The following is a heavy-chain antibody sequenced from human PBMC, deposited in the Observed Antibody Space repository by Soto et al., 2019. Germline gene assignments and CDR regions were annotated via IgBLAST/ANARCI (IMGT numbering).Heavy chain of an antibody. CDR1: GFILSDCA. CDR3: ARDLSWGSNWYYYMDV. D-gene: IGHD7-27*01. CDR2: ISSSSSVI. V-gene: IGHV3-48*01. Sequence: GGSLRLSCATSGFILSDCAMNWVRQAPGKGLEWVSYISSSSSVIDYTDSVKGRFTVSRDNARNSLYLQMNSLRAEDTAVFYCARDLSWGSNWYYYMDVWGKGTTVTVSS. J-gene: IGHJ6*03.